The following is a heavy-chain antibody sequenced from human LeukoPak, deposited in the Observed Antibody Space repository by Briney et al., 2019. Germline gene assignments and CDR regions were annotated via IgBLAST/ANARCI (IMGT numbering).Heavy chain of an antibody. V-gene: IGHV3-48*01. CDR3: VRVKGSYFDY. CDR1: GFPLSSYS. J-gene: IGHJ4*02. Sequence: GGSLRLSCAASGFPLSSYSVNWVRQAPGKGLEWVSYISGSGSAIYYIDSVKGRFTVSRDNAKNSLFLQMNSPRAEDTAVYYCVRVKGSYFDYWGQGALVTVSS. D-gene: IGHD2-15*01. CDR2: ISGSGSAI.